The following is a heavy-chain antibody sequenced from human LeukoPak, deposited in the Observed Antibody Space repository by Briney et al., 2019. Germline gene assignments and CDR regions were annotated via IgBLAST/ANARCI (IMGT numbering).Heavy chain of an antibody. J-gene: IGHJ5*02. V-gene: IGHV3-23*01. CDR2: ISGSGGST. CDR1: GFTFSSYA. D-gene: IGHD3-10*01. CDR3: AKDRYYYGSGSYLGFDP. Sequence: GGSLRLSCAASGFTFSSYAMSWVRQAPGKGLEWVSAISGSGGSTYYADSVKGRFTISRDNSKNTLYLQMNSLRAGDTAVYYCAKDRYYYGSGSYLGFDPWGQGTLVTVSP.